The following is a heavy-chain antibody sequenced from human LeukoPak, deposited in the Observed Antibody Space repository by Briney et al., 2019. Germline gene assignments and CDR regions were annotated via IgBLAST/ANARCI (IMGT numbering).Heavy chain of an antibody. CDR3: ASSMWDCSGTICHERFEY. CDR1: GFTFSSYE. D-gene: IGHD2-2*01. V-gene: IGHV3-48*03. CDR2: ISSSGSTI. Sequence: PGGSLRLSCAASGFTFSSYEMNWVRQAPGRGLEWVSYISSSGSTIYYADSVKGRFTISRGNAKNSLYLQMNSLRAEDTAVYYCASSMWDCSGTICHERFEYWGQGTVVTVSS. J-gene: IGHJ4*02.